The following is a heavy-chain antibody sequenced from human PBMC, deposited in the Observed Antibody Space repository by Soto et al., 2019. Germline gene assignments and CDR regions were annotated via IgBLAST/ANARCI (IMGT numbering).Heavy chain of an antibody. Sequence: PGESLKISCKGSGYRFSDYWIFWVRQTPGKGLGWMGRIDPSDSYITYSPSFQGHVIISADKSINTAFLTWTSLKASDSAIYYCANLDSTFGSIDVFDIWGQGTMVTVSS. V-gene: IGHV5-10-1*01. CDR1: GYRFSDYW. D-gene: IGHD3-3*01. CDR2: IDPSDSYI. CDR3: ANLDSTFGSIDVFDI. J-gene: IGHJ3*02.